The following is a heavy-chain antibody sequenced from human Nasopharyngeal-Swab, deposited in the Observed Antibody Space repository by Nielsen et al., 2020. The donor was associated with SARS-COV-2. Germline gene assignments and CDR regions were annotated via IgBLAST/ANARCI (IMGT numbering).Heavy chain of an antibody. D-gene: IGHD1-26*01. CDR3: ARLHSTATTES. CDR1: GFSFRSYW. CDR2: ITGDGSDE. V-gene: IGHV3-7*01. J-gene: IGHJ5*02. Sequence: GGSLRLSCVASGFSFRSYWVTWVRQAPGKGLEWVANITGDGSDEKYADSVKGRFTISRDNARDSLFLQMHSLSVEDTAVYFCARLHSTATTESWGQGTRVTVSS.